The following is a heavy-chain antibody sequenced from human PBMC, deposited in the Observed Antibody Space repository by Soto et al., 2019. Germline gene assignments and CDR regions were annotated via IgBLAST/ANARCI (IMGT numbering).Heavy chain of an antibody. CDR1: GYTFTSYD. CDR2: MNPNSGNT. V-gene: IGHV1-8*01. J-gene: IGHJ6*02. D-gene: IGHD6-19*01. Sequence: QVQLVQSGAEVKKPGPSVKVSCKASGYTFTSYDINWVRQATGQGLEWMGWMNPNSGNTGYAQKFQRRVTMTMNTPISTAYMEMSSLRSEDTAVYYCAVAVCQSGGMDVCAQGPPVTVCS. CDR3: AVAVCQSGGMDV.